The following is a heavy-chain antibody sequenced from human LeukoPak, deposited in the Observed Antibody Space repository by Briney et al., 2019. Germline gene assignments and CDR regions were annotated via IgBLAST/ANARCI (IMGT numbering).Heavy chain of an antibody. Sequence: GGSLRLSCAASGFTFSNYAMHWVRQAPGKGLAWVAIISYNGINKYYADSVKGRFTISQDNSKNTLYLHMNSLRAEDTAVYYCARSAAAGRIVATFAYWGQGTLVTVSS. J-gene: IGHJ4*02. D-gene: IGHD5-12*01. CDR2: ISYNGINK. V-gene: IGHV3-30*04. CDR3: ARSAAAGRIVATFAY. CDR1: GFTFSNYA.